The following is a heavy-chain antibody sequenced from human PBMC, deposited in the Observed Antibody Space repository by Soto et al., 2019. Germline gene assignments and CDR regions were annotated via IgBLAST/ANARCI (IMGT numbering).Heavy chain of an antibody. CDR3: AKDRGSGSYYFDY. D-gene: IGHD2-15*01. Sequence: QVQLVESGGGVVQPGRSLRLSCAASGFSFSTYGMHWVRQAPGKGLEWVAVISYDGSNKYYADSVKGRFIISRDNSKNTLYLQMNSLRPEDTAVYYCAKDRGSGSYYFDYWGQGTLVTVSS. CDR2: ISYDGSNK. J-gene: IGHJ4*02. V-gene: IGHV3-30*18. CDR1: GFSFSTYG.